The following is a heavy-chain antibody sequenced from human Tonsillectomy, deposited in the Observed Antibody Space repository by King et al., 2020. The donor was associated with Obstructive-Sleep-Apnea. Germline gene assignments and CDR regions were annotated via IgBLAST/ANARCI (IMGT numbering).Heavy chain of an antibody. V-gene: IGHV3-23*04. J-gene: IGHJ3*02. CDR2: ISGSGGST. CDR3: AKGYGDADTAMVTLAFDI. CDR1: GFTFSSYA. Sequence: VQLVESGGGLVQPGGSLRLSCAASGFTFSSYAMSWVRQAPGKGLEWVSAISGSGGSTYYADSVKGRFTISRDNSKNTLYLQMNSLRAEDTAVYYCAKGYGDADTAMVTLAFDIWGQGTMVTVSS. D-gene: IGHD5-18*01.